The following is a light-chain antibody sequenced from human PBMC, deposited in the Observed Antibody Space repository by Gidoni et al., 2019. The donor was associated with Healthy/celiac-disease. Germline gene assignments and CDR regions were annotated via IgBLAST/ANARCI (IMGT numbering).Light chain of an antibody. CDR3: QQYDNLLVN. CDR2: DAS. CDR1: QDISNY. Sequence: DIQMTQSPSSLSASVGDRVTITCQASQDISNYLNWYQQKPGKAPKLLIYDASNLETGVPSRFSGSGSGTDFTFTISSLQPEDIATYYCQQYDNLLVNFGPGTKVDIK. V-gene: IGKV1-33*01. J-gene: IGKJ3*01.